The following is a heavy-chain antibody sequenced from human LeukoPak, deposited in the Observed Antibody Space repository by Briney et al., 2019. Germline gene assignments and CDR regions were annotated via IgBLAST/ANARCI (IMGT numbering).Heavy chain of an antibody. Sequence: GESLKISCKGSGYIFTSYWIGWVRQMPGKGLEWMGIIYPGDSDTRYSPSFQGQVTISADKSISTAYLQWSSLKASDTAMYYCARRGQWLEGQADWFDPWGQGTLVTVSS. J-gene: IGHJ5*02. CDR2: IYPGDSDT. CDR3: ARRGQWLEGQADWFDP. V-gene: IGHV5-51*01. CDR1: GYIFTSYW. D-gene: IGHD6-19*01.